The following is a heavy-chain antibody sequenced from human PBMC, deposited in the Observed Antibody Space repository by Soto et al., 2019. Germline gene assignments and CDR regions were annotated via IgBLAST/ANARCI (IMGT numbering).Heavy chain of an antibody. CDR2: ISGGDGSP. V-gene: IGHV3-23*01. D-gene: IGHD3-16*01. J-gene: IGHJ4*02. CDR3: AKWHTYNYDSLAFSGFDC. CDR1: GFTFISYA. Sequence: WGSLRLSCVASGFTFISYAITFFRHSPFKWLEWVSAISGGDGSPSYADSVKGRFTISRDNSKNTLYLHMNSLRADDTAAYYCAKWHTYNYDSLAFSGFDCWGQGTQVTVSS.